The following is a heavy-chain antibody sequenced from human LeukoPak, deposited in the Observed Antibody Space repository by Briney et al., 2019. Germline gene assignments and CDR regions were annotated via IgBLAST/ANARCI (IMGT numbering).Heavy chain of an antibody. CDR1: GYTFTSYD. CDR3: ARSYRGGYNAGGY. Sequence: ASVKVSCMASGYTFTSYDINWVRQAPGQGREWMGWMNPNSGNTGYAQKFQGRVTMTSNTSISTAYMELSSLRSEDTAVYSCARSYRGGYNAGGYRGQGTLVTVSS. V-gene: IGHV1-8*01. J-gene: IGHJ4*02. D-gene: IGHD1-26*01. CDR2: MNPNSGNT.